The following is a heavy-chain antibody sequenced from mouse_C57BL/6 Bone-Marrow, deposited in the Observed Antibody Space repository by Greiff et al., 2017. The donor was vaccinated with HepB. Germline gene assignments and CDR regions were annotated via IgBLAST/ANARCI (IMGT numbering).Heavy chain of an antibody. J-gene: IGHJ3*01. CDR2: IYPGDGDT. V-gene: IGHV1-82*01. Sequence: QVQLQQSGPELVKPGASVKISCKASGYAFSSSWMNWVKKRPGKGLEWIGRIYPGDGDTNYNGKFKGKATLTADKSSSTAYMQLSSLTSEDSAVYFCARSGLTGTFAYWGQGTLVTVSA. D-gene: IGHD4-1*01. CDR1: GYAFSSSW. CDR3: ARSGLTGTFAY.